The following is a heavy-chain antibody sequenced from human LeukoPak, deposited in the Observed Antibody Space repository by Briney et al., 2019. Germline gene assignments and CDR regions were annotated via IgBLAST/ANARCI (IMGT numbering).Heavy chain of an antibody. CDR2: IYYSGST. D-gene: IGHD2-2*01. J-gene: IGHJ4*02. CDR1: GGSINSYY. V-gene: IGHV4-59*01. Sequence: SETLSLTCTVSGGSINSYYWSWIRQPPGKGLEWIGCIYYSGSTNYNPSLKSRVTISVDTSKNQFSLQLSSVTAADTAVYYCAGVRDCDSTSCHYYFDYWGQGTLVTVSS. CDR3: AGVRDCDSTSCHYYFDY.